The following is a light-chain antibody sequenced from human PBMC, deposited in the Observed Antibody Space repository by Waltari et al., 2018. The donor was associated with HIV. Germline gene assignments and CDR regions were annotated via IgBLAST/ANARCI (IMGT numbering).Light chain of an antibody. J-gene: IGLJ1*01. V-gene: IGLV2-14*01. CDR3: SSYTSSSTPV. CDR1: SSDVGGYNY. CDR2: EVS. Sequence: QSALTQPASVSGSPGQSITISCTGTSSDVGGYNYVSWYQQHPGKAPKLMMYEVSNRPSGVSNRCAGSKSGNTASLTISGLQAEDEADYYCSSYTSSSTPVFGTGTKVTVL.